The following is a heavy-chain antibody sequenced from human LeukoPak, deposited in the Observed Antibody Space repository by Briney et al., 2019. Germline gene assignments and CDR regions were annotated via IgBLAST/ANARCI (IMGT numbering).Heavy chain of an antibody. V-gene: IGHV4-39*07. D-gene: IGHD3-3*01. CDR1: GGSISSSSYY. CDR2: IYHSGST. J-gene: IGHJ5*02. Sequence: SETLSLTCTVSGGSISSSSYYWGWIRQPPGKGLEWIGSIYHSGSTYYNPSLKSRVTISVDTSKNQFSLKLSSVTAADTAVYYCARLYSYYDFWSGYFNWFDPWGQGTLVTVSS. CDR3: ARLYSYYDFWSGYFNWFDP.